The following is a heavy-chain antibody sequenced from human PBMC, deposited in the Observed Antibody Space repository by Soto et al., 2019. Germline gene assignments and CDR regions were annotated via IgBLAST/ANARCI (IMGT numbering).Heavy chain of an antibody. CDR1: GITFSRYG. V-gene: IGHV3-30*18. J-gene: IGHJ6*02. CDR2: ISYDGSNK. CDR3: AKRYYGMDV. Sequence: QVQLVESGGGVVQPGRSLRLSCVTSGITFSRYGMHWVRQAPGKGLEWVAVISYDGSNKYYADSVKGRFTISRDNSKNTLYLQMNSLRAEDTAVYYCAKRYYGMDVWGQGTTVTVSS.